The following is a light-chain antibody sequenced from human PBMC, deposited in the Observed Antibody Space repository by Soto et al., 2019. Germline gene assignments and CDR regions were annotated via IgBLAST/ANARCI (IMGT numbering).Light chain of an antibody. Sequence: DIQMTQSPSSLSASVGDEVTITFRASQTIMTYLNWYQLKPGKPPRLLIYAASSLQSGVPSRFSGSGSGTEFTLTINGLQPDDFATYYCQQYNGYRTWTFGQGTKVDIK. CDR2: AAS. CDR1: QTIMTY. V-gene: IGKV1-39*01. CDR3: QQYNGYRTWT. J-gene: IGKJ1*01.